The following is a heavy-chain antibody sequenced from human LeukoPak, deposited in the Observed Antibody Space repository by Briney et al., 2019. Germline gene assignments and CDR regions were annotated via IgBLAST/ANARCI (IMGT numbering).Heavy chain of an antibody. CDR3: ARDKYCSSTSCYLLDY. CDR2: INSDGSST. D-gene: IGHD2-2*01. J-gene: IGHJ4*02. Sequence: GGSLRLSCAASGFTFSSYWMHWVRQAPGKGLVWVSRINSDGSSTSYADSVKGRFTISRGNAKNTLYLQMNSLRAEDTAVYYCARDKYCSSTSCYLLDYWGQGTLVTVSS. CDR1: GFTFSSYW. V-gene: IGHV3-74*01.